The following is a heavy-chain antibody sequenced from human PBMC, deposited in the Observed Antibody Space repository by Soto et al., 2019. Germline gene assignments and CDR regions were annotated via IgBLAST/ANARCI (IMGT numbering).Heavy chain of an antibody. CDR1: GGSISSYY. CDR2: IYYSGST. CDR3: ARVAVAATRSSYYYGMDV. J-gene: IGHJ6*02. V-gene: IGHV4-59*01. D-gene: IGHD2-15*01. Sequence: SETLSLTCTVSGGSISSYYWSWIRQPPGKGLEWIGYIYYSGSTNYNPSLKSRVTISVDTSKNQFSLKLSSVTAADTAVYYCARVAVAATRSSYYYGMDVWGQGTTVTVSS.